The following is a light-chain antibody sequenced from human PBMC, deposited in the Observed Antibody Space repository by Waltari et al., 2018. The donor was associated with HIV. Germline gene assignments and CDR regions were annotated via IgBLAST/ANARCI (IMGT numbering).Light chain of an antibody. J-gene: IGKJ5*01. CDR3: QQYGSSVT. V-gene: IGKV3-20*01. CDR1: QSVSSSS. CDR2: GAS. Sequence: ELVLTQSPGTLSLSPGERVNLSCRASQSVSSSSLAWYQQKPGQAPRLLIYGASSRATGIPDRFSGSGSGTDFTLTISRLDPEDFAVYYCQQYGSSVTFGQGTRLEIK.